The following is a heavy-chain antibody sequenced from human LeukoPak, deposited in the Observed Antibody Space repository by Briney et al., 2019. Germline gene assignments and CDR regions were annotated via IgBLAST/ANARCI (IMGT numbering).Heavy chain of an antibody. CDR3: ARDPSTLLPTDDS. D-gene: IGHD2-2*01. V-gene: IGHV3-23*05. CDR1: GFNFMQYG. CDR2: IHPSGINT. Sequence: GGSLRLSCVGSGFNFMQYGMMRVRQAPGKGLEWVSTIHPSGINTHHADSVKGRFTISRDNSKNTLYLQMNSLRVEDTAIYYCARDPSTLLPTDDSWGQGTLVAVSS. J-gene: IGHJ4*02.